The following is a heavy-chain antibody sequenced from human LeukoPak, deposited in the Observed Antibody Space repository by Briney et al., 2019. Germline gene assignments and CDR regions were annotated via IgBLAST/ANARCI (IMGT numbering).Heavy chain of an antibody. CDR3: ARRGNGYYFDY. D-gene: IGHD4-23*01. CDR1: GGSFSGYY. CDR2: INHSGST. V-gene: IGHV4-34*01. Sequence: PSETLSLTCAVYGGSFSGYYWSWIRQPPGKGLEWIGEINHSGSTNYNPSLKSRVTISVDTSKNQFSLKLSSVTAADTAVYYCARRGNGYYFDYWGQGTLVTVSS. J-gene: IGHJ4*02.